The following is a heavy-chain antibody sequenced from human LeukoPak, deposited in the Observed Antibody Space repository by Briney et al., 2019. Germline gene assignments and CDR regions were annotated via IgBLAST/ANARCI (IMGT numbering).Heavy chain of an antibody. Sequence: PSETLSLTCTVSGGSISSYYWSWIRQPPGKGLEWIGRIYTSGSTNYNPSLKSRVTMSVDTSKNQFSLKLSSVTAADTAVYYCASFSGYSYGYHYYYYYMDVWGKGTTVTVSS. CDR1: GGSISSYY. J-gene: IGHJ6*03. CDR2: IYTSGST. D-gene: IGHD5-18*01. CDR3: ASFSGYSYGYHYYYYYMDV. V-gene: IGHV4-4*07.